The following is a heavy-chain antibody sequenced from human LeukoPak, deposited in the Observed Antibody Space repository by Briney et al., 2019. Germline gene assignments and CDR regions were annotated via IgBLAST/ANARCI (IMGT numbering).Heavy chain of an antibody. CDR2: IYSGGGT. D-gene: IGHD1-26*01. CDR1: GFSVTNNY. J-gene: IGHJ4*02. CDR3: ARGVSGNYSPSDY. V-gene: IGHV3-53*01. Sequence: PGGSLRLSCAASGFSVTNNYMTWVRQAPGKGLEWVSTIYSGGGTYYADSVMGRFTISRDSSKNTLYLKMNSLRVEDTALYYCARGVSGNYSPSDYWGQGTLVTVSS.